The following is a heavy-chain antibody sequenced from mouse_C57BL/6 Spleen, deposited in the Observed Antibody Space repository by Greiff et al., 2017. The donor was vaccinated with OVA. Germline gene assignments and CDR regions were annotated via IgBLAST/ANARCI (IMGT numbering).Heavy chain of an antibody. Sequence: VQLQQSGPELVKPGASVKIPCKASGYTFTDYNMDWVKQSHGKSLEWIGDINPNNGGTIYNQKFKGKATLTVDKSSSTAYMELRSLTSEDTAVYYCARTRLRSYYAMDYWGQGTSVTVSS. CDR1: GYTFTDYN. V-gene: IGHV1-18*01. J-gene: IGHJ4*01. CDR2: INPNNGGT. CDR3: ARTRLRSYYAMDY. D-gene: IGHD1-1*01.